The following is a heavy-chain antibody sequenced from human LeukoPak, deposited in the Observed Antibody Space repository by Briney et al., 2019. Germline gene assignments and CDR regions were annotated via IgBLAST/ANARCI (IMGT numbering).Heavy chain of an antibody. CDR3: ARTPSYYYDSSGYYVDY. V-gene: IGHV1-18*01. Sequence: GASVKVSCKASGYTFTSYGISWVRQAPGQGLEWMGWISAYNGNTNYAQKLQGRVTMTTDTSTSTAYMELKSLRSDDTAVYYCARTPSYYYDSSGYYVDYWGQGILVTVSS. CDR1: GYTFTSYG. D-gene: IGHD3-22*01. J-gene: IGHJ4*02. CDR2: ISAYNGNT.